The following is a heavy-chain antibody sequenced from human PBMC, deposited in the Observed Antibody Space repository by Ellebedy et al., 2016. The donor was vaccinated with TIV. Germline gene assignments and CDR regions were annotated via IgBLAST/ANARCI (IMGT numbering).Heavy chain of an antibody. CDR2: INQNGSKI. D-gene: IGHD6-13*01. V-gene: IGHV3-7*03. CDR1: GFTFANYW. J-gene: IGHJ4*02. CDR3: ATPSYSSSWYVGY. Sequence: GGSLRLXXAGSGFTFANYWMNWVRQAPGKGLEWVANINQNGSKIYYVDSVKGRFTISRDNAKNSVSLQMNSLRVEDTAVYYCATPSYSSSWYVGYWGQGTLVTVYS.